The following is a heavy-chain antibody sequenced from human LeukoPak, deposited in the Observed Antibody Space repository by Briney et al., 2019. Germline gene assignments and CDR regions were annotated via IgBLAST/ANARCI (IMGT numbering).Heavy chain of an antibody. Sequence: GGSLRLSCAASEFTFSSYNMNWVRQAPGKGLEWVGNIKQDGSEKDYVDSLKGRFTISRDNAKNSVSLQMNSLRVEDTAVYYCARIGYSSSSFDYWGQGTLVTVSS. CDR3: ARIGYSSSSFDY. CDR1: EFTFSSYN. J-gene: IGHJ4*02. V-gene: IGHV3-7*01. D-gene: IGHD6-13*01. CDR2: IKQDGSEK.